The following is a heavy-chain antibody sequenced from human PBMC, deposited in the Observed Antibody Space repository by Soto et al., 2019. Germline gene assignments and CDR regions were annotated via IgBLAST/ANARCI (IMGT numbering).Heavy chain of an antibody. CDR3: ARRGGSCHIWCNWFDP. Sequence: QVQLVQSGAEVKKPGSSVKVSCKASGGTFSSYAISWVRQAPGQGLEWMGGIIPIFGTANYAQKFQGRVTITADESTSTAYMELSSLRSEDTAVYYCARRGGSCHIWCNWFDPWGQGALVTVSS. V-gene: IGHV1-69*01. D-gene: IGHD2-15*01. CDR1: GGTFSSYA. CDR2: IIPIFGTA. J-gene: IGHJ5*02.